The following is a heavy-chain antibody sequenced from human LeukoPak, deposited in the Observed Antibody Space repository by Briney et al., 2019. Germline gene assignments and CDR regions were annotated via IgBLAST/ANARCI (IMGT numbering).Heavy chain of an antibody. V-gene: IGHV1-69*13. J-gene: IGHJ3*02. D-gene: IGHD1-26*01. Sequence: ASVTVSCTASGGTFSSYAISWVRQAPGQGLEWMGGIIPIFGTANYAQKFQGRVTVTADESTSTAYMELSSLRSEDTAVYYCARDRIVGATTAFDIWGQGTMVTVSS. CDR1: GGTFSSYA. CDR3: ARDRIVGATTAFDI. CDR2: IIPIFGTA.